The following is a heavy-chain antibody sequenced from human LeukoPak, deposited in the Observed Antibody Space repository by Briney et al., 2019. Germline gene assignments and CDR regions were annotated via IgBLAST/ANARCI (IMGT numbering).Heavy chain of an antibody. CDR2: IGASGAGT. V-gene: IGHV3-23*01. CDR3: AKDEGSSVTGGYYFDS. J-gene: IGHJ4*02. Sequence: GGSLRLSCAASGFTFSSYGMHWVRQAPGKGLEWISAIGASGAGTYYADPVKGRFTISKDKSKNTLFLQMDTLRAEDTAIYYCAKDEGSSVTGGYYFDSWGQGTLVTVSS. CDR1: GFTFSSYG. D-gene: IGHD2-21*02.